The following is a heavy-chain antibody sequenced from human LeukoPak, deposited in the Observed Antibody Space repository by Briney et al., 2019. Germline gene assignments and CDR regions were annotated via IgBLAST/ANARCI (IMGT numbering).Heavy chain of an antibody. J-gene: IGHJ3*02. CDR1: GGSISSGGYY. V-gene: IGHV4-31*03. Sequence: SETLSLTCTVSGGSISSGGYYWSWIRQHPGKGLEWIGYIDYSGSTYYNPSLKSRVTISVDASKNQFSLKLSSVTAADTAVYYCARGYCSSTSCYYGVAFDIWGQGTMVTVSS. CDR3: ARGYCSSTSCYYGVAFDI. D-gene: IGHD2-2*01. CDR2: IDYSGST.